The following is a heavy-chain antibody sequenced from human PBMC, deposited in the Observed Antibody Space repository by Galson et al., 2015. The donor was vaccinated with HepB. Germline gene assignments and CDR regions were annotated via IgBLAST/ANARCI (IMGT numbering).Heavy chain of an antibody. J-gene: IGHJ6*02. CDR2: IWYDGSNK. D-gene: IGHD6-19*01. V-gene: IGHV3-33*01. CDR3: AREGYSSGGMDV. Sequence: SLRLSCAASGFTFSSYGMHWVRQAPGKGLEWVAVIWYDGSNKYYADSVKGRFTISRDNSKNTLYLQMNGLRAEDTAVYYCAREGYSSGGMDVWGQGTTVTVSS. CDR1: GFTFSSYG.